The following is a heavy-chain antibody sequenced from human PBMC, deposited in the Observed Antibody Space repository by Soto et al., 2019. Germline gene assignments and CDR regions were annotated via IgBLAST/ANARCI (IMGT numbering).Heavy chain of an antibody. CDR1: GSTFSSYS. Sequence: SMKASGRTDGSTFSSYSISCVRQAPGQQSEWMGGIIPIFGTANYEKKFQGRVTITADESTSTAYMELSSLRSEDTAVYYCASYHYYDSSGYPVAAFDIWGQGTMVTVSS. D-gene: IGHD3-22*01. J-gene: IGHJ3*02. V-gene: IGHV1-69*13. CDR2: IIPIFGTA. CDR3: ASYHYYDSSGYPVAAFDI.